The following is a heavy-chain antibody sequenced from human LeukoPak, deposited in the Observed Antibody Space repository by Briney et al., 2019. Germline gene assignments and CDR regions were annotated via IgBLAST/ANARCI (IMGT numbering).Heavy chain of an antibody. Sequence: PGGSLRLSCAASGFPFSSYSMTWVRQAPGKGLEWVSAISGSGGSTYYADSVKGRFTISRDNSKNTLYLQMNSLRAEDTAVYYCAKGSGSSGWYYFDYWGQGTLVTVSS. J-gene: IGHJ4*02. D-gene: IGHD6-19*01. CDR1: GFPFSSYS. CDR2: ISGSGGST. V-gene: IGHV3-23*01. CDR3: AKGSGSSGWYYFDY.